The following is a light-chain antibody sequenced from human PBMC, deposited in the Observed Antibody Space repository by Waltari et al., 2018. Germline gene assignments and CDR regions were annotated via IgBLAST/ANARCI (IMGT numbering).Light chain of an antibody. V-gene: IGKV3-20*01. J-gene: IGKJ4*01. CDR3: QKYGSSPPLT. CDR1: QSVSSIY. Sequence: EIVLTQSPGTLSLSPGERATLSCRASQSVSSIYLAWYQQKPGQAPSLLIYGASSRATGIPDRFSGSGSGTDATLTINRLEPEDSAVYYCQKYGSSPPLTFGGGTKVEIK. CDR2: GAS.